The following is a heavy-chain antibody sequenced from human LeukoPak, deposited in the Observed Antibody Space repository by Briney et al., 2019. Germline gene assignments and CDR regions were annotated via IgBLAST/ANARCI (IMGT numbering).Heavy chain of an antibody. CDR1: GGSISSSSYY. Sequence: SETLSLTCTVSGGSISSSSYYWGWIRQPPGKGLEWIGSIYYSGSTYYNPSLKSRVTISVDTSKNQFSLKLSSVTAADTAVYYCASPAHTRVSSFDYWGQGTLVTVSS. V-gene: IGHV4-39*01. CDR2: IYYSGST. CDR3: ASPAHTRVSSFDY. J-gene: IGHJ4*02. D-gene: IGHD5/OR15-5a*01.